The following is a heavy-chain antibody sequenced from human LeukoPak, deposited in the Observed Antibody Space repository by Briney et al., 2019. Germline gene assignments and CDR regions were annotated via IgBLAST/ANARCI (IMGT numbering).Heavy chain of an antibody. Sequence: GGSLRLSCAASGLTFSSYAMNWVRQAPGKGLEWVSAITGSGGSTYYADSVKGRFTISRDNSKNTLYLQMNSLRAEDTAVYHCAKVGQWLGTDYWGQGTLVTVSS. CDR2: ITGSGGST. CDR1: GLTFSSYA. CDR3: AKVGQWLGTDY. D-gene: IGHD6-19*01. V-gene: IGHV3-23*01. J-gene: IGHJ4*02.